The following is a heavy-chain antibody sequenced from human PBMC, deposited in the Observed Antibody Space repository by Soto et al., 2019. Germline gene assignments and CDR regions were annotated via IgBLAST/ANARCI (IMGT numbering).Heavy chain of an antibody. CDR1: GFTFSTYA. CDR3: TRDWTGNTCPCMDV. CDR2: VSGSGAKT. D-gene: IGHD2-8*02. V-gene: IGHV3-23*01. Sequence: EVQLLESGGGLVQPGGSLRLSCTASGFTFSTYAMTWVRQAPGKGLEWVSTVSGSGAKTYYADSVRGRFTSSRDNSKDTLYLQMNSLTAEDTATYYCTRDWTGNTCPCMDVWGQGTTVTVSS. J-gene: IGHJ6*02.